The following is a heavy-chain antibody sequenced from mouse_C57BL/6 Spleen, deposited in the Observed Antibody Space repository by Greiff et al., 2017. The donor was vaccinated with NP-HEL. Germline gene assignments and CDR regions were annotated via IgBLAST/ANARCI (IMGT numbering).Heavy chain of an antibody. J-gene: IGHJ4*01. CDR2: IHPNSGST. V-gene: IGHV1-64*01. D-gene: IGHD2-5*01. CDR1: SYTFTSYW. Sequence: VQLQQPGAELVKPGASVKLSCKASSYTFTSYWMHWVKQRPGQGLEWIGMIHPNSGSTNYNEKFKSKATLTVDKSSSTAYMQLSSLTSEDSAVYYCARYYSNYDYAMDYWGQGTSVTVSS. CDR3: ARYYSNYDYAMDY.